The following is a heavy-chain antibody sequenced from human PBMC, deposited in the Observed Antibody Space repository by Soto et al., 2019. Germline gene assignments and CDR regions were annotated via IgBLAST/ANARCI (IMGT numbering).Heavy chain of an antibody. D-gene: IGHD1-7*01. Sequence: PSETLSLTCTVSGGSISSYYWSWIRQPPGKGLEWIGYIYYSGSTNYNPSLKSRVTISVDTSKNQFSLKLSSVTAADTAVYYCARWNYEYYFDYWGQGTLVTVSS. J-gene: IGHJ4*02. CDR3: ARWNYEYYFDY. CDR1: GGSISSYY. V-gene: IGHV4-59*01. CDR2: IYYSGST.